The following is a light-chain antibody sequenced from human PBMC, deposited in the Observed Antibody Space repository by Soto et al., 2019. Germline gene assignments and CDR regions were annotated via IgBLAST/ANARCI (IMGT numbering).Light chain of an antibody. V-gene: IGKV3-15*01. J-gene: IGKJ1*01. CDR3: QQYDVWWT. CDR2: NAS. CDR1: QSVGSS. Sequence: EIVMTQSPATLSVSPGERATLSCKASQSVGSSLAWYQQRPGQTPRLLIFNASTRASGIPTRFSGGGSGEDFSLASSGLQSEDFAVYYCQQYDVWWTFGQGTKVE.